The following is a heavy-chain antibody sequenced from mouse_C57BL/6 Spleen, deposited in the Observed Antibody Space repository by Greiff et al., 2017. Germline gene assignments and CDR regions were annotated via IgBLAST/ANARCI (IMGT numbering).Heavy chain of an antibody. J-gene: IGHJ2*01. D-gene: IGHD1-1*01. CDR3: ASHGSSYRDYFDY. Sequence: EVQLQQSGPGLVKPSQSLSLTCSVTGYSITSGYYWNWIRQFPGNKLEWMGYISYDGSNNYNPSLKNRISITRDTSKNQFFLKLNSVTTEDTATYYCASHGSSYRDYFDYWGQGTTLTVSS. CDR1: GYSITSGYY. V-gene: IGHV3-6*01. CDR2: ISYDGSN.